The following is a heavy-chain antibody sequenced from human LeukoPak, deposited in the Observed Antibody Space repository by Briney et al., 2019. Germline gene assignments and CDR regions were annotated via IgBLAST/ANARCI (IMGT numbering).Heavy chain of an antibody. D-gene: IGHD4-17*01. CDR1: GHLVSSNSAA. V-gene: IGHV6-1*01. Sequence: SHTLSLTHAISGHLVSSNSAAGNWIRQSPSRGLEWLGRTYYRSKWYNEYAVSVKSRLSITPDTSKNHFSLQLNFVTPEDTATYYCAGAYGTYLHFDYWGQGSLVTVSS. J-gene: IGHJ4*02. CDR2: TYYRSKWYN. CDR3: AGAYGTYLHFDY.